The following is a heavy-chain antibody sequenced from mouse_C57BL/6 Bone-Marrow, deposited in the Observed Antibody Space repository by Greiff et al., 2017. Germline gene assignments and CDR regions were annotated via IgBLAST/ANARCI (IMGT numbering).Heavy chain of an antibody. CDR2: IYPTGGRT. J-gene: IGHJ2*01. CDR1: GYTFTSYW. Sequence: QVHVKQPGAELVKPGASVKMSCKASGYTFTSYWIPWVKQRPGQGLEWIGDIYPTGGRTNYNEKFKSKAILTVDTSSNTAYMQLSSLTSEDSAVFYCAGSDSLGRSFDYGGRGTTLTVTA. V-gene: IGHV1-55*01. D-gene: IGHD4-1*01. CDR3: AGSDSLGRSFDY.